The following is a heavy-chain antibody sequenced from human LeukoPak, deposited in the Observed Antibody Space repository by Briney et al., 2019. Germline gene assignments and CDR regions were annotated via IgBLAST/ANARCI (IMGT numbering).Heavy chain of an antibody. CDR1: GFTFSSYA. CDR3: ARSHSSGWYSAGLPFDP. D-gene: IGHD6-19*01. Sequence: GGSLRLSCAASGFTFSSYAMHWVRQAPGKGLEWVAVISYDGSNEYYADSVKGRFTISRDNSKNTLYLQMNSLRAEDTAVYYCARSHSSGWYSAGLPFDPWGQGTLVTVSS. CDR2: ISYDGSNE. V-gene: IGHV3-30-3*01. J-gene: IGHJ5*02.